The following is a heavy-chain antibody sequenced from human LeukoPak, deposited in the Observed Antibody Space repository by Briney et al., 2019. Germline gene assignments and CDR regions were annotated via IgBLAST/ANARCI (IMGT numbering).Heavy chain of an antibody. J-gene: IGHJ4*02. V-gene: IGHV1-18*01. CDR3: ARVYLGITMIVVVMGDY. CDR1: GYTFSSYG. CDR2: ISVYNGNT. D-gene: IGHD3-22*01. Sequence: ASVKVSCKASGYTFSSYGISWVRQAPGQGLEWMGLISVYNGNTNYAQKLQGRVTMTTDTSTSTAYMELRSLRSDDTALYYCARVYLGITMIVVVMGDYWGQGTLVTVSS.